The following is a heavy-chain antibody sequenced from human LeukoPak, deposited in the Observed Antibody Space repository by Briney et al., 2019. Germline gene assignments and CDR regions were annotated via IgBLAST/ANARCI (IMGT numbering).Heavy chain of an antibody. J-gene: IGHJ4*02. Sequence: SETLSLTCAVYGGSFSGYYWSWIRQPPGKGLEWIGEINHSGSTNYNLSLKSPVTISVDTSKNQFSLKLSSVTAADTAVYYCARVSYYDSGGYYQFDCWGQGTLVTVSS. CDR2: INHSGST. V-gene: IGHV4-34*01. D-gene: IGHD3-22*01. CDR1: GGSFSGYY. CDR3: ARVSYYDSGGYYQFDC.